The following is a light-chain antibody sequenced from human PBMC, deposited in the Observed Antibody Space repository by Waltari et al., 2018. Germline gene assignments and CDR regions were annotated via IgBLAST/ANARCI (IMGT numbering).Light chain of an antibody. CDR2: GTS. Sequence: EIVLTQSPGTLSLSPGERTTLSCRASQSVSSSYLAWYQQKPGQAPRLLSYGTSSRASGIPDRFSGSGSGADFTLTISRLEPEDFATYYCQQSYSTQFTFGPGTKVDIK. CDR1: QSVSSSY. V-gene: IGKV3-20*01. J-gene: IGKJ3*01. CDR3: QQSYSTQFT.